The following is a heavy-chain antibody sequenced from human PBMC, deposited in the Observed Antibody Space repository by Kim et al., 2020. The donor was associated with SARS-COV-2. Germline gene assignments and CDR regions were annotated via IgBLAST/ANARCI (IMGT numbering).Heavy chain of an antibody. CDR3: AIKVADYGDYYIDY. CDR2: IYSGGSST. J-gene: IGHJ4*02. D-gene: IGHD4-17*01. CDR1: GFTFSSYA. V-gene: IGHV3-23*03. Sequence: GGSLRLSCAASGFTFSSYAMSWVRQAPGKGLEWVSVIYSGGSSTYYADSVKGRFTISRDNSKNTLYLQMNSLRAEDTAVYYCAIKVADYGDYYIDYWGQGTPVTVSS.